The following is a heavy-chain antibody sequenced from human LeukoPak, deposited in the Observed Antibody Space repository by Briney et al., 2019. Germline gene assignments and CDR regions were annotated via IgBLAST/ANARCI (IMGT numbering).Heavy chain of an antibody. CDR2: ISGSGTYT. D-gene: IGHD1-26*01. J-gene: IGHJ4*02. CDR3: AKDWDSGSYFADY. CDR1: GYSISSGYY. Sequence: ETLSLTCTVSGYSISSGYYWGWIRQPPGKGLEWVSGISGSGTYTYDADSVKGRFSISRDNSKNTLYLQMNDLRAEDTALYYCAKDWDSGSYFADYWGQGTLVAVSS. V-gene: IGHV3-23*01.